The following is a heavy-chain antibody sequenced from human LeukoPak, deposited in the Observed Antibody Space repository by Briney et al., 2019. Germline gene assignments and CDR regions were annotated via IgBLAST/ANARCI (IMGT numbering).Heavy chain of an antibody. D-gene: IGHD1-26*01. CDR2: IRFDGRNK. CDR1: ILRFSDYG. CDR3: VKESGDHFEAFDI. Sequence: GGSLRLSCVASILRFSDYGMHWVSQAPGKGLEWVAFIRFDGRNKNYVDSVKGRFTISRDNFKKTLYLQMNSLGTEDTALYYCVKESGDHFEAFDIWGQGTMVTVSS. J-gene: IGHJ3*02. V-gene: IGHV3-30*02.